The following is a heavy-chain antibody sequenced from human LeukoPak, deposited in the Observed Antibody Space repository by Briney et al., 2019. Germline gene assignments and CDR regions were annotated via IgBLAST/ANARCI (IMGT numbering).Heavy chain of an antibody. CDR2: MYYSGST. V-gene: IGHV4-31*03. Sequence: SETLSLTCTVSGGSISSGGYYWSWLRQHPGGGLQWIGYMYYSGSTYYNPSLKSRLTISVDTSKNQFSLKLSSVTAADTAVYYCARRIAAAGTRWFDPWGQGTLVTVSS. J-gene: IGHJ5*02. CDR1: GGSISSGGYY. CDR3: ARRIAAAGTRWFDP. D-gene: IGHD6-13*01.